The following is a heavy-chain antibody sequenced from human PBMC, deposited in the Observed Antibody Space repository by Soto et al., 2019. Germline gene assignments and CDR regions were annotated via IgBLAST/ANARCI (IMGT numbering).Heavy chain of an antibody. Sequence: PGGSLRLSCAASGFTVTNNYMSWIRQAPGKGLECVSVIYSGGSTYYADSVKGRFAISRDNSKNTLYLQMNSLRAEDTAVYYCANYGDYVDYWGQGTLVTVSS. CDR2: IYSGGST. CDR1: GFTVTNNY. J-gene: IGHJ4*02. CDR3: ANYGDYVDY. V-gene: IGHV3-53*01. D-gene: IGHD4-17*01.